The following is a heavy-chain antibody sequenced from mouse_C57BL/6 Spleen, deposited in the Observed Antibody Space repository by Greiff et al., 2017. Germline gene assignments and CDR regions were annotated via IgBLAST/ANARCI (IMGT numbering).Heavy chain of an antibody. J-gene: IGHJ3*01. CDR2: INPNNGGT. CDR1: GYTFTVYN. D-gene: IGHD3-2*02. CDR3: ATLDSSGFSFAY. V-gene: IGHV1-18*01. Sequence: VQLQQSGPELVKPGASVKIPCKASGYTFTVYNMDWVKQSHGKSLEWIGDINPNNGGTIYNQKFKGKATLTVDKSSSTAYMELRSLTSEDTAVYYCATLDSSGFSFAYWGQGTLVTVSA.